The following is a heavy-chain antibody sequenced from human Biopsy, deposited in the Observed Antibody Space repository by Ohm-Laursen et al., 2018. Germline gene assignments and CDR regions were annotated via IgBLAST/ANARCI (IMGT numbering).Heavy chain of an antibody. V-gene: IGHV3-33*06. CDR1: GFSFSDYG. CDR3: AKVHDSGYYYYSMDV. D-gene: IGHD3-16*01. CDR2: IWYDGTNK. J-gene: IGHJ6*02. Sequence: SLRLSCAAFGFSFSDYGMHWVRQAPGRGLEWVAVIWYDGTNKYYAESVEGRFTISRDNSKNMVYLQMGSLTVEDTAAYYCAKVHDSGYYYYSMDVWGQGTTVTVSS.